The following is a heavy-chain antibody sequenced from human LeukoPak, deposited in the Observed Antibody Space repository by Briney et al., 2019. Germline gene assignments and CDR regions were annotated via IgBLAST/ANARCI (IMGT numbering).Heavy chain of an antibody. CDR3: AKVSLNMVNDAFDI. D-gene: IGHD4/OR15-4a*01. Sequence: GGSLRLSCAASGFIFSSYGMHWVRQAPDKGLEWVAFIRYDGSRKYYADSVKGRFTISRDNSKNTLYLQMNGLRAEDTAMYYCAKVSLNMVNDAFDIWGQGTMVTVSS. CDR1: GFIFSSYG. CDR2: IRYDGSRK. J-gene: IGHJ3*02. V-gene: IGHV3-30*02.